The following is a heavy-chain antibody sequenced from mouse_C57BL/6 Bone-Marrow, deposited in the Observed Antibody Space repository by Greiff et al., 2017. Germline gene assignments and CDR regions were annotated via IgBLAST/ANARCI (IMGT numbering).Heavy chain of an antibody. J-gene: IGHJ2*01. CDR1: GYTFTSYW. D-gene: IGHD2-4*01. V-gene: IGHV1-64*01. CDR3: ARGHYDRNY. Sequence: VQLVESGAELVKPGASVKLSCKASGYTFTSYWMHWVKQRPGQGLEWIGMIHPNSGSTNYNEKFKSKATLTVDKSSSTAYMQLSSLTSEDSAVYYCARGHYDRNYWGQGTTLTVSS. CDR2: IHPNSGST.